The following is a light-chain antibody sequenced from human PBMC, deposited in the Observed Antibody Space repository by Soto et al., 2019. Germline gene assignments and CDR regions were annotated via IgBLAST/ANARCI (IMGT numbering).Light chain of an antibody. J-gene: IGKJ3*01. CDR2: AAS. CDR3: QQSYSTPPFT. Sequence: DIPMTQSPSSLSASVGDRVAITCRASQSISSYLNWYQQKPGKAPKLLIYAASSLQSGVPSRFSGSGSGTDFTLTISSLQPEDFGTNYCQQSYSTPPFTFGPGTKVDIK. V-gene: IGKV1-39*01. CDR1: QSISSY.